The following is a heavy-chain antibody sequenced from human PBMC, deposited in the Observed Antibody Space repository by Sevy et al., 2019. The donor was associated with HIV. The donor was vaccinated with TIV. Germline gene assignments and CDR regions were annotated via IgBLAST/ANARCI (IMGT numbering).Heavy chain of an antibody. CDR2: IYSGGST. Sequence: GGSLRLSCAASGFTVSSNYMSWVRQAPGKGLEWVSVIYSGGSTYYADSVKGRITISRDNSKNTMYLQMNSLRAEDTAVYYCARGGDDYYDSSGYYTFDYWGQGTLVTVSS. CDR3: ARGGDDYYDSSGYYTFDY. V-gene: IGHV3-53*01. CDR1: GFTVSSNY. D-gene: IGHD3-22*01. J-gene: IGHJ4*02.